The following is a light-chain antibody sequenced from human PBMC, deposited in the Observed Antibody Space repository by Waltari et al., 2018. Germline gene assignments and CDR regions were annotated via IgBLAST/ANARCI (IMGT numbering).Light chain of an antibody. Sequence: EIVMTQSPATLSVSPGERATLSCRASQSVRRNVAWYQQKPGQAPRRLIYGASTRATGIPARFSGSGSGTEFTLTISSLQSEDFAVYYCQQYNDWPLPFGQGTRLDIK. CDR1: QSVRRN. J-gene: IGKJ5*01. V-gene: IGKV3-15*01. CDR2: GAS. CDR3: QQYNDWPLP.